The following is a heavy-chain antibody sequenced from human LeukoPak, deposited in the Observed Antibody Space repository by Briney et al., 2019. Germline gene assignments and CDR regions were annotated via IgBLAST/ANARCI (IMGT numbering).Heavy chain of an antibody. CDR1: GDSVSSNSAA. V-gene: IGHV6-1*01. D-gene: IGHD3-10*01. CDR3: ARGPTMVRGVRAYYLDY. Sequence: SQTLWLTCAISGDSVSSNSAAWNWIRQSPSRGLEWLGRTYYRSKWYNDYAVSMKSRITINPDTSKNQFSLKLSSVTAADTAVYYCARGPTMVRGVRAYYLDYWGQGTLVTVSS. CDR2: TYYRSKWYN. J-gene: IGHJ4*02.